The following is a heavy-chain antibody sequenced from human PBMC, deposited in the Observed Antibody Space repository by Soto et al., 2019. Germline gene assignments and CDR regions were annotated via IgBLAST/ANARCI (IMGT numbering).Heavy chain of an antibody. J-gene: IGHJ2*01. V-gene: IGHV4-59*08. CDR3: ARHWTDIVVVVAATPWYFDL. CDR1: GGSISSYY. D-gene: IGHD2-15*01. Sequence: SETLSLTCTFSGGSISSYYWSWIRQPPGKGLEWIGYIYYSGSTNYNPSLKSRVTISVDTSKNQFSLKLSSVTAADTAVYYCARHWTDIVVVVAATPWYFDLWGRGTLVTVSS. CDR2: IYYSGST.